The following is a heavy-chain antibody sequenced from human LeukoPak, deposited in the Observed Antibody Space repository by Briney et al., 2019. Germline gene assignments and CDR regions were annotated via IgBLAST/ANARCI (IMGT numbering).Heavy chain of an antibody. D-gene: IGHD3-22*01. V-gene: IGHV3-53*01. J-gene: IGHJ4*02. Sequence: GSLRLSCAASGFTVSTHYMSWVRQAPGKGLEWVSLTYSDGSTYYADSVKGRFTISRDNSKNTLYLQMNSLRAEDTAVYYCARDSRGITMISHQGFDYWGQGTLVTVSS. CDR2: TYSDGST. CDR3: ARDSRGITMISHQGFDY. CDR1: GFTVSTHY.